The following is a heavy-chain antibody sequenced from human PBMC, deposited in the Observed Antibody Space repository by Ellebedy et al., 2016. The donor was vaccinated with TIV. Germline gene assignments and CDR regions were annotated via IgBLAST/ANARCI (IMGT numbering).Heavy chain of an antibody. D-gene: IGHD6-13*01. CDR2: IMPIIDTT. CDR1: GDTFSTYA. CDR3: ARGGYSSSWRFDY. Sequence: ASVKVSCKASGDTFSTYAISWVRLAPGQGLEWLGGIMPIIDTTYYAQKFQGRVTITADKSTSTAYMELGNLRSEDTALYYCARGGYSSSWRFDYWGQGTLVTVSS. V-gene: IGHV1-69*06. J-gene: IGHJ4*02.